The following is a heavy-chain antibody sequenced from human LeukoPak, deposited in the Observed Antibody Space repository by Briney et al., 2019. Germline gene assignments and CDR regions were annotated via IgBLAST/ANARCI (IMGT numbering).Heavy chain of an antibody. CDR3: ARDSITIFGVPGGWFDP. V-gene: IGHV4-30-4*08. J-gene: IGHJ5*02. CDR1: GGSISSGDYY. D-gene: IGHD3-3*01. Sequence: SQTLSLTCTVSGGSISSGDYYWSWIRQPPGKGLEWIGYIYYSGSTYYNPPLKSRVTISVDTSKNQFSLELSSVTAADTAVYYCARDSITIFGVPGGWFDPWGQGTLVTVSS. CDR2: IYYSGST.